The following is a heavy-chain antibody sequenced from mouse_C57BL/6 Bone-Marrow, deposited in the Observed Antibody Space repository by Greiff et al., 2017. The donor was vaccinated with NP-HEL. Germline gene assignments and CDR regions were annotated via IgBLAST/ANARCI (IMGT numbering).Heavy chain of an antibody. Sequence: QVQLQQSGAELVMPGASVKLSCKASGYTFTSYWMHWVKQRPGQGLEWIGEIDPSDSYTNYNQKFKGKSTLTVDKSSSTAYMQLSSLTSEDSAVYYCARMRTVAYFDYWGQGTTLTVSS. CDR3: ARMRTVAYFDY. CDR2: IDPSDSYT. J-gene: IGHJ2*01. CDR1: GYTFTSYW. V-gene: IGHV1-69*01. D-gene: IGHD1-1*01.